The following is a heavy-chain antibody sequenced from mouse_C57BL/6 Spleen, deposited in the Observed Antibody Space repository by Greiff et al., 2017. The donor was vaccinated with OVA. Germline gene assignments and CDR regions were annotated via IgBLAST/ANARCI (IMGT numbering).Heavy chain of an antibody. CDR3: AREDTIVTTGYYFDY. J-gene: IGHJ2*01. CDR2: IDPSDSYT. V-gene: IGHV1-59*01. Sequence: VQLQQPGAELVRPGTSVKLSCKASGYTFTSYWMHWVKQRPGQGLEWIGVIDPSDSYTNYTQKFKGKATLTVDTPCSTAYMQLSSLTSEDSAVYDCAREDTIVTTGYYFDYWGQGTTLTVSS. CDR1: GYTFTSYW. D-gene: IGHD2-5*01.